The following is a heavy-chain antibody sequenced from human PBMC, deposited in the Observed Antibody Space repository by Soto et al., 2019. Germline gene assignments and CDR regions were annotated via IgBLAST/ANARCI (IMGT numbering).Heavy chain of an antibody. J-gene: IGHJ4*02. CDR1: GFTFDDYA. CDR2: ISWNSGSI. CDR3: AKDMGIAVANFDY. Sequence: GGSLRLSCAASGFTFDDYAMHWVRQAPGKGLEWVSGISWNSGSIGYADSVKGRFTISRDNAKNSLYLQMNSLRAEDTALYYCAKDMGIAVANFDYWGQGTLVTVSS. V-gene: IGHV3-9*01. D-gene: IGHD6-19*01.